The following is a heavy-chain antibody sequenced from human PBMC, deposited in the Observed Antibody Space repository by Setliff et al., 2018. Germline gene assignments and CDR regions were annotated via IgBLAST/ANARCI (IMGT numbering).Heavy chain of an antibody. V-gene: IGHV2-70*04. Sequence: SGPTLVNPTQTLTLTCTFSGFSLNTTGIRVNWIRQPPGKALEWIARVDWDDDKFYSPPLRTRLAISKDTSENQVVLTMTNMNPADTATYYCARSKGVAGIFDYWGQGTLVTVSS. CDR3: ARSKGVAGIFDY. CDR2: VDWDDDK. D-gene: IGHD6-19*01. J-gene: IGHJ4*02. CDR1: GFSLNTTGIR.